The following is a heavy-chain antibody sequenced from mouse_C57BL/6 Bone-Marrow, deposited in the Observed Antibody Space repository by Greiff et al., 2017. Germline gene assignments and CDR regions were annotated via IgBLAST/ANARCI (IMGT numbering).Heavy chain of an antibody. D-gene: IGHD2-3*01. CDR1: GFTFSSYA. Sequence: EVQGVESGEGLVKPGGSLKLSCAASGFTFSSYAMSWVRQTPEKRLEWVAYISSGGDYTYYADTVKGRFTISRDNARNTLYLQMSSLKSEDTAMYYCTRDGDWYFDVWGTGTTVTVSS. J-gene: IGHJ1*03. V-gene: IGHV5-9-1*02. CDR2: ISSGGDYT. CDR3: TRDGDWYFDV.